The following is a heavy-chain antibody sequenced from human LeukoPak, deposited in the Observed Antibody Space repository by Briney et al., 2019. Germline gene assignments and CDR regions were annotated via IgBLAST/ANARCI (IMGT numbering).Heavy chain of an antibody. J-gene: IGHJ4*02. CDR3: AKDRAYYYGSGSTCFDY. CDR1: GFTFSSYS. Sequence: GGSLRLSCAASGFTFSSYSMNWVRQAPGKGLEWVSSISGSSSYIYYADSVKGRFTISRDNAKNSLYLQMNSLRAEDTAVYYCAKDRAYYYGSGSTCFDYRGQGTLVTVSS. V-gene: IGHV3-21*01. D-gene: IGHD3-10*01. CDR2: ISGSSSYI.